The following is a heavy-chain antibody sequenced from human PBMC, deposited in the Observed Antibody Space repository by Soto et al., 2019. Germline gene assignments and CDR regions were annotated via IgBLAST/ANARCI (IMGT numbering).Heavy chain of an antibody. CDR2: IYYSGSA. J-gene: IGHJ3*02. D-gene: IGHD2-15*01. CDR1: GGSISSGGYF. CDR3: ARDTPNGRRGSAIDI. V-gene: IGHV4-31*03. Sequence: QVQLQESGPGLLKPSQTLSLTCTVSGGSISSGGYFWNWIRHHPGKGLEWIGYIYYSGSAYYNPSLKSRVTISLDTSKNQLSLKVNSVTDADTAIYYCARDTPNGRRGSAIDIWGPGTAVTVSS.